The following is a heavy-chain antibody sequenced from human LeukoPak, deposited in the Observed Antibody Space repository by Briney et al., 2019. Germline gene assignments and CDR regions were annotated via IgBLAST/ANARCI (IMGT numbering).Heavy chain of an antibody. J-gene: IGHJ4*02. CDR2: ISGSSGST. V-gene: IGHV3-23*01. CDR3: ARSGGSYWY. Sequence: PGGSLRLSCAASGFTLSSYAMSWVRQAPGKGLEWVSGISGSSGSTYYADSVKGRFTISRDNSKNTLYLQMNSLRAEDTAVYYCARSGGSYWYWGQGTLVTVSS. CDR1: GFTLSSYA. D-gene: IGHD1-26*01.